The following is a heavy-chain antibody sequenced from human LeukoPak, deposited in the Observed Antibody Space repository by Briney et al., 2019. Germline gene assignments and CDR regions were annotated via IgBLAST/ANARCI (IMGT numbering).Heavy chain of an antibody. V-gene: IGHV4-39*01. CDR2: IYYSGTT. Sequence: SETLSLTCTASGASISVTRYYWAWIRQPPGKGLEWIGTIYYSGTTYDNPSLKSRVTMSVDTSKNQFSLNVSSVTAADTAVYYCTGVYGDYVASWGQGTLVTVSS. CDR1: GASISVTRYY. D-gene: IGHD4-17*01. J-gene: IGHJ4*02. CDR3: TGVYGDYVAS.